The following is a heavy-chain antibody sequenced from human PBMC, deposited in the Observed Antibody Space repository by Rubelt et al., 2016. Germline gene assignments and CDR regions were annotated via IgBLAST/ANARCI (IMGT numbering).Heavy chain of an antibody. CDR2: VDHRGTT. CDR1: GESFSGFY. J-gene: IGHJ4*02. Sequence: QVHLQQWGAGLLKPSETLSLTCAVYGESFSGFYWTWIRQPPGRGLERIGEVDHRGTTNYNPALKSRVTISVDTSKNQVSLKLSSVTAADTAVYYCARDNFYDSPHWGQGTLVTVSS. CDR3: ARDNFYDSPH. V-gene: IGHV4-34*01. D-gene: IGHD3-22*01.